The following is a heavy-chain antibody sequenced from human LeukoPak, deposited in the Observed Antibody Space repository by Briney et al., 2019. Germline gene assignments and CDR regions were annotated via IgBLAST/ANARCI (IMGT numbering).Heavy chain of an antibody. D-gene: IGHD4-17*01. J-gene: IGHJ4*02. Sequence: PSETLSLTCTVSGDSISSYYWSWIRQPPGKGLEWIGYIYTSGGTNYIPSLKGRVTISIDTSKNQFSLQLSSVTAADTAVYYCARHGTSTVPSLWGQRTLVTVSS. CDR3: ARHGTSTVPSL. V-gene: IGHV4-4*09. CDR1: GDSISSYY. CDR2: IYTSGGT.